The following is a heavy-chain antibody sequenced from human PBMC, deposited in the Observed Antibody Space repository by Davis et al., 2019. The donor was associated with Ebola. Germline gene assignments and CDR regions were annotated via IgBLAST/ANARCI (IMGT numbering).Heavy chain of an antibody. Sequence: GESLKISCAASGFTFSSYAMSWVRQAPGKGLEWVSVIYSGGSTYYADSVKGRFTISRDNSKNTLYLQMNSLRAEDTAVYYCARDNGKDYYDSSGYLWHYYYGMDVWGQGTAVTVSS. CDR1: GFTFSSYA. CDR2: IYSGGST. D-gene: IGHD3-22*01. V-gene: IGHV3-66*01. J-gene: IGHJ6*02. CDR3: ARDNGKDYYDSSGYLWHYYYGMDV.